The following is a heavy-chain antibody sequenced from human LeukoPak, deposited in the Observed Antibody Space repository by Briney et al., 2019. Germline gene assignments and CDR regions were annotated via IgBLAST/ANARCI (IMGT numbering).Heavy chain of an antibody. J-gene: IGHJ4*02. CDR2: ISAYNGNT. V-gene: IGHV1-18*01. Sequence: ASVKVSCKASGYTFTSYGISWVRQAPGQGLEWMGWISAYNGNTNYAQKLQGRVTMTTDTSTSTAYMELRSLRSDDTAVYYCARGRLGFKYSSSPLGSSYFDYWGQGTLVTVSS. D-gene: IGHD6-6*01. CDR3: ARGRLGFKYSSSPLGSSYFDY. CDR1: GYTFTSYG.